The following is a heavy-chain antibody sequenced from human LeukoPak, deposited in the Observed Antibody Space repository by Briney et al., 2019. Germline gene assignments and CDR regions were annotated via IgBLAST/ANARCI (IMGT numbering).Heavy chain of an antibody. CDR1: GYTFSSYW. D-gene: IGHD7-27*01. V-gene: IGHV3-74*01. Sequence: PGGSLRLSCAASGYTFSSYWMHWVRQAPGKGLFWVSRIISDASSTLYADSVKGRFTISRDNAKNTLYLQMNSLTVEDTGVYYCTRGPRGTGEIDYWGQGTLVTVSS. J-gene: IGHJ4*02. CDR3: TRGPRGTGEIDY. CDR2: IISDASST.